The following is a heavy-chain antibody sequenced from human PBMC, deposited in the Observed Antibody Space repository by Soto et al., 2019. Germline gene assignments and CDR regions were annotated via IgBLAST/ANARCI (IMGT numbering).Heavy chain of an antibody. CDR1: GLIFSNYK. Sequence: EVQLVESGGGLVQPGGSLRLSCAASGLIFSNYKMHWVRQAPGKGLVWVSRINTDGSIIDYADSVKGRFTVSRDNAKNTMYLQMNSLRADDTAVYYCARDTDGLQYWCHGTLVTVSS. V-gene: IGHV3-74*01. CDR2: INTDGSII. J-gene: IGHJ4*01. CDR3: ARDTDGLQY.